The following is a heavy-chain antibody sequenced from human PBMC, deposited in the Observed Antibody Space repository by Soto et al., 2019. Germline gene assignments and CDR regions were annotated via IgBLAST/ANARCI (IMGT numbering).Heavy chain of an antibody. J-gene: IGHJ5*01. CDR3: ARVRQGCSANNCYFDP. V-gene: IGHV4-4*02. D-gene: IGHD1-1*01. CDR2: VHISGHS. CDR1: GGSVRAPDW. Sequence: SETLSLTCTLSGGSVRAPDWWNWVRQSPDKGLEWIAEVHISGHSNYNPSLRSRVSVSIDSSKNQFYLNLNSVTAADTAIYYCARVRQGCSANNCYFDPWGQGTRVTVSS.